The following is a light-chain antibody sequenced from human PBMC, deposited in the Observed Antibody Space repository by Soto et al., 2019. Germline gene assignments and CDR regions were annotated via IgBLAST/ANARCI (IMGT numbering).Light chain of an antibody. CDR1: HGVSSY. V-gene: IGKV3-11*01. J-gene: IGKJ4*01. Sequence: EIVLTQSPATLSLSPGQRATLSCRASHGVSSYLAWYQQKPGQAPRLLMYDTSNRATGIPARFSGSGSGTDITLTISSLEPEDFAVYYCQQRSNWPWTFGGGTKVEIK. CDR3: QQRSNWPWT. CDR2: DTS.